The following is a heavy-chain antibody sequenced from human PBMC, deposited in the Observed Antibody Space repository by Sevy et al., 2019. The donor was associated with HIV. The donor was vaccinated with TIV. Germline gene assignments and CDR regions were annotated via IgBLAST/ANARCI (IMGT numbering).Heavy chain of an antibody. CDR1: GFTFSSYS. CDR2: ISDSSNYI. V-gene: IGHV3-21*01. Sequence: GGSLRLSCAASGFTFSSYSMNWVRQAPGKGLEWVSSISDSSNYIYYADSVKGRFTISRDNAKNSLYLQMNSLRAEDTAVYYCARRYCSLTSCYMHDAFDIWGQRTMVTVSS. J-gene: IGHJ3*02. CDR3: ARRYCSLTSCYMHDAFDI. D-gene: IGHD2-2*02.